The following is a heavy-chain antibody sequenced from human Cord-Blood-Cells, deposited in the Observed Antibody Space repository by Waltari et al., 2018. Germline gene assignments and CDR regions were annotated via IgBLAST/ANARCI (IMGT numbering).Heavy chain of an antibody. V-gene: IGHV4-30-4*08. CDR1: GGSISSGDYY. Sequence: QVQLQESGPGLVKPSQTLSLTCTVSGGSISSGDYYWSWIRHPPGKGLEWIGYIYYSGSTYYNPSLKSRVTISVYTSKNQFSLKLSSVTAADTAVYYCARTLPITIFGVVIRHDAFDIWGQGTMVTVSS. D-gene: IGHD3-3*01. CDR2: IYYSGST. CDR3: ARTLPITIFGVVIRHDAFDI. J-gene: IGHJ3*02.